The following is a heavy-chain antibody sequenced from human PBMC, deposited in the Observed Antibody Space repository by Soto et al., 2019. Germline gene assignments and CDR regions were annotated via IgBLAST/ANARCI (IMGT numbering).Heavy chain of an antibody. CDR1: GFSLSTSGVG. CDR3: GHKRPPHRGWGGGYFDF. Sequence: QITLKESGPMRVKPTQTLALTCTFSGFSLSTSGVGVGWLRQPPGKALEWLAFIYWDDDKRYNPSLKSRLTNTKDPPQKPVVLNMAEMEPGDTANYFCGHKRPPHRGWGGGYFDFWGQGALVTVSS. D-gene: IGHD6-19*01. CDR2: IYWDDDK. V-gene: IGHV2-5*02. J-gene: IGHJ4*02.